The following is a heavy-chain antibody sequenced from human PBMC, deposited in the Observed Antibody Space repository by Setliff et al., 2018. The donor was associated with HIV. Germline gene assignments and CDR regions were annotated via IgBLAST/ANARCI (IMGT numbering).Heavy chain of an antibody. CDR3: ARDTWYYSAKHLDV. J-gene: IGHJ6*04. CDR2: IWYDGSKK. Sequence: PGGSLRLSCAASGFTFSSHGMHWVRRAPGKGLECVASIWYDGSKKYYADSVKGRFTISRDNSENTLYLEMNNLRAEDTAVYYCARDTWYYSAKHLDVWGKGTTVTVSS. V-gene: IGHV3-33*01. D-gene: IGHD3-10*01. CDR1: GFTFSSHG.